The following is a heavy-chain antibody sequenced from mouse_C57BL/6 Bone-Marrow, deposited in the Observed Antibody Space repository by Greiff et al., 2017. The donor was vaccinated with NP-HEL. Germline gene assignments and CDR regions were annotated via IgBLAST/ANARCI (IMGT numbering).Heavy chain of an antibody. D-gene: IGHD2-1*01. V-gene: IGHV14-4*01. CDR1: GFNFTDDY. J-gene: IGHJ2*01. CDR3: TTYRYYGNLYYLDY. Sequence: VQLQQPGAELVRPGASVKLSCTASGFNFTDDYMHWVKQRPEQGLEWIGWIDPENGDTEYASKFQGKATITADTSSNTAYLQLSSLTSEDTAVYYCTTYRYYGNLYYLDYWGQGTTLTVSS. CDR2: IDPENGDT.